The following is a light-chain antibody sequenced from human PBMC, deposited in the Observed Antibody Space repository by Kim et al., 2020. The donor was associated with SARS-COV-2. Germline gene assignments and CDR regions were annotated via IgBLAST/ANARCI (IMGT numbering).Light chain of an antibody. V-gene: IGKV1-5*03. CDR3: QHYIRFPYT. CDR2: LAS. Sequence: DIQMTQSPSTLSASVGDRVTITCRASQTISTWLAWYQQKPGKAPKLLLYLASTLESGVPSRFSGSGSGTEFTLTIDSLQPDDFATYVCQHYIRFPYTFGQGTKLEI. J-gene: IGKJ2*01. CDR1: QTISTW.